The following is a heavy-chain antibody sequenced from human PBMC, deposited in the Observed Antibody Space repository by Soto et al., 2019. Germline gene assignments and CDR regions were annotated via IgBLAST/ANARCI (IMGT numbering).Heavy chain of an antibody. D-gene: IGHD1-7*01. V-gene: IGHV3-73*01. CDR2: IRSKANSYAT. CDR1: GFTFSGSA. Sequence: GGSLRLSCAASGFTFSGSAMHWVRQASGKGLEWVGRIRSKANSYATAYAAAVKGRFTISRDDSKNTAYLQMNSLKTEDTAVYYCTMNWNYQTPFDYWGQGTLVTVSS. CDR3: TMNWNYQTPFDY. J-gene: IGHJ4*02.